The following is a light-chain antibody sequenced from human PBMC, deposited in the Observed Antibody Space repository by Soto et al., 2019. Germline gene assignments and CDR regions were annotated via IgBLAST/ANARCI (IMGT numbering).Light chain of an antibody. V-gene: IGLV2-14*01. Sequence: SALPQPASVSVSPGQSSTIFCTGTSSDVGGYNYVSWYQQHPGKAPKLMIYDVSNRPSGVSNRFSGSKSGNTASLTISGLQAEDEADYYCSSYTSSSTLAVFGNGTKVTVL. CDR1: SSDVGGYNY. J-gene: IGLJ1*01. CDR2: DVS. CDR3: SSYTSSSTLAV.